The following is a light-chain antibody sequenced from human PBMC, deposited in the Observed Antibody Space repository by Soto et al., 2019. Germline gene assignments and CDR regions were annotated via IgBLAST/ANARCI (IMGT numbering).Light chain of an antibody. V-gene: IGLV2-14*02. CDR2: EGS. CDR3: ISYSTTTARDGRV. Sequence: QSALTQPASVSGSLGQSITISCTGSKSDVGTYNLVSWYQVHPGKAPQLMIYEGSKRPSEISDRFSGSRSGNTASLTISGLQTEDEADYYCISYSTTTARDGRVFGGGTKVTVL. CDR1: KSDVGTYNL. J-gene: IGLJ3*02.